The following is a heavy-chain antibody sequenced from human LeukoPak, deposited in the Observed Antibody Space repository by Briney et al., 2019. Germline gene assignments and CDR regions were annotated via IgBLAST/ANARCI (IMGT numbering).Heavy chain of an antibody. CDR3: ARDIWNHGKYFDY. Sequence: GGSLRLSCAASGFTFSNAWMSWVRQAPGKGLEWVGRIKSKTDGGTTDYAAPVKGRFTISRDNSKNTLYLQMNSLRAEDTAVYYCARDIWNHGKYFDYWGQGTLVTVSS. CDR1: GFTFSNAW. V-gene: IGHV3-15*01. D-gene: IGHD1-1*01. CDR2: IKSKTDGGTT. J-gene: IGHJ4*02.